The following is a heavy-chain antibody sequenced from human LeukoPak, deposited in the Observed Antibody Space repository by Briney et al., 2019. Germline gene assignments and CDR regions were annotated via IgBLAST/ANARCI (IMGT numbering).Heavy chain of an antibody. Sequence: PSETLSLTCTVSGGSISSYYWSWIRQPPGKGLEWIGYIYYSGSTNYNPSLKSRVTMSVDTSENQFSLKLSSVTAADTAVYYCARFGDTAMVTSVWGQGTLVTVSS. CDR2: IYYSGST. CDR1: GGSISSYY. J-gene: IGHJ4*02. CDR3: ARFGDTAMVTSV. D-gene: IGHD5-18*01. V-gene: IGHV4-59*12.